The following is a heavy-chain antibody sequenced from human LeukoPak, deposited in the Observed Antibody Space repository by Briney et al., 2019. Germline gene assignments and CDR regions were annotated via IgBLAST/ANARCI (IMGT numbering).Heavy chain of an antibody. CDR2: IYPGDSDT. CDR1: GYSFTSYW. D-gene: IGHD2-2*01. J-gene: IGHJ5*02. CDR3: ARQGPAAITRKYNWFDP. Sequence: GESLKISCKGSGYSFTSYWIGWVRQMPGKGLEWMGIIYPGDSDTRYSPSFQGQVTISADKSISTAYLQWSSLKAPDTAMYYCARQGPAAITRKYNWFDPWGQGTLVTVSS. V-gene: IGHV5-51*01.